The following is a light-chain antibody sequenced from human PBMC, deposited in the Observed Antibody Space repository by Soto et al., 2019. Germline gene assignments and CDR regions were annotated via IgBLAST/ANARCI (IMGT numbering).Light chain of an antibody. CDR2: EVS. V-gene: IGLV2-14*01. CDR3: SSYSISTAYI. Sequence: QSVLTQPASVSGSPGQSITISCTGTSSDVGGYDYVSWYQLHPGKAPKLMVFEVSNRPSGVSYRFSGSKSGNTASLTISGVQAEHEADYFSSSYSISTAYIFGTGTKV. CDR1: SSDVGGYDY. J-gene: IGLJ1*01.